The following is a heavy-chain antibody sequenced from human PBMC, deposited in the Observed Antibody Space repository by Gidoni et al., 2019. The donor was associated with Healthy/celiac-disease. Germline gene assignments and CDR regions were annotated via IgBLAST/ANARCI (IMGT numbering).Heavy chain of an antibody. V-gene: IGHV3-23*01. CDR1: GLTFRSYA. J-gene: IGHJ4*02. CDR3: AKVSGTSSTFYFDY. Sequence: EVQLLESGGGLVQPGGSLRLSCAASGLTFRSYAMSWVRQAPGTGLEWVSAISGSGGSTYYADSVKGRFTISRDNSKNTLYLQMNSLRAEDTAVYYCAKVSGTSSTFYFDYWGQGTLVTVSS. D-gene: IGHD2-2*01. CDR2: ISGSGGST.